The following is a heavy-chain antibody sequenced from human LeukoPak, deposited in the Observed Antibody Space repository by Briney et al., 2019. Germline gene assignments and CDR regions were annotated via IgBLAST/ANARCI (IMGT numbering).Heavy chain of an antibody. D-gene: IGHD2-2*01. V-gene: IGHV1-8*01. CDR1: GYTFTSYD. CDR2: MNPNSGST. Sequence: ASVKVSCKASGYTFTSYDINWVRQATGQGLEWMGWMNPNSGSTGYAQKFQGRVTMTRNTSISTAYMELSSLRSEDTAVYYCARGVVPAAIYYYYYYMDVWGKGTTVTVSS. CDR3: ARGVVPAAIYYYYYYMDV. J-gene: IGHJ6*03.